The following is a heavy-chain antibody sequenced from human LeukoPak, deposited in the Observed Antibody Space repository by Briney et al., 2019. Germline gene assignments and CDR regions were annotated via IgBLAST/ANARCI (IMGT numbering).Heavy chain of an antibody. CDR1: GYSFTNYW. V-gene: IGHV5-51*01. D-gene: IGHD3-3*01. Sequence: GESLKISCKGSGYSFTNYWIGWVRQMPGKGLEWMGIIYPGDSDTRYSPSFQGQVTISADKSISTAYLQWSSLKASDTAMYYCARGPSWIFGVVIPHFDYWGQGTLVTVSS. CDR3: ARGPSWIFGVVIPHFDY. J-gene: IGHJ4*02. CDR2: IYPGDSDT.